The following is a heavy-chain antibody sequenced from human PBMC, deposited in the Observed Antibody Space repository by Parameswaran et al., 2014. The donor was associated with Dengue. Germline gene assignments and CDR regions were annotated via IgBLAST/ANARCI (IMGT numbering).Heavy chain of an antibody. CDR2: IFSNDEK. CDR3: ARIRYYYDILTGYYWRSYFDL. Sequence: RWIRQPPGKALEWLAHIFSNDEKSYSTSLKSRLTISKDTSKSQVVLTMTNMDPVDTATYYCARIRYYYDILTGYYWRSYFDLWGRGTLVTVSS. J-gene: IGHJ2*01. D-gene: IGHD3-9*01. V-gene: IGHV2-26*01.